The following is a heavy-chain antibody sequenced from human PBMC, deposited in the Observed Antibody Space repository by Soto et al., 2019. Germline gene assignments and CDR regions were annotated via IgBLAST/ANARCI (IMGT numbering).Heavy chain of an antibody. CDR1: GGSISSYY. CDR2: IYYSGST. Sequence: NTSETLSLTCTVSGGSISSYYWSWIRQPPGKGLEWIGYIYYSGSTNYNPYLKSRVTISVDTSKNQFSLKLSSVTAADTAVYYCARQPPFYDSSGYPVHWFDPWGQGTLVTVSS. D-gene: IGHD3-22*01. J-gene: IGHJ5*02. CDR3: ARQPPFYDSSGYPVHWFDP. V-gene: IGHV4-59*01.